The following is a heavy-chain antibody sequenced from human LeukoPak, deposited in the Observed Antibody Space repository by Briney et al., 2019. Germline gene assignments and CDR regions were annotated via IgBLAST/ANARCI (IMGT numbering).Heavy chain of an antibody. Sequence: GGSLRLSCAASGFTFSSYAMSWVRQAPGKGLEWVSAISGSGGSTYYADSVKGRFTISRDNSKNTLYLQMNSLRAEDTAVYCCAKGPQGYSYGIGGEFDYWGQGTLVTVSS. CDR1: GFTFSSYA. D-gene: IGHD5-18*01. CDR3: AKGPQGYSYGIGGEFDY. CDR2: ISGSGGST. V-gene: IGHV3-23*01. J-gene: IGHJ4*02.